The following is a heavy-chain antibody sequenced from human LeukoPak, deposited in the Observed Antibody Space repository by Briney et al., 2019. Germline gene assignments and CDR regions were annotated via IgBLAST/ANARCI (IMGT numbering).Heavy chain of an antibody. V-gene: IGHV4-61*02. CDR1: GGSISSGSYY. CDR3: AREGITIFGVVINYYYMDV. D-gene: IGHD3-3*01. Sequence: SETLSLTCTVSGGSISSGSYYWSWIRQPAGKGLEWIGRIYTSGSTNYNPSLKSRVTISVDTSKNQFSLKLSSVTAADTAVYYCAREGITIFGVVINYYYMDVWGKGTTVTVSS. CDR2: IYTSGST. J-gene: IGHJ6*03.